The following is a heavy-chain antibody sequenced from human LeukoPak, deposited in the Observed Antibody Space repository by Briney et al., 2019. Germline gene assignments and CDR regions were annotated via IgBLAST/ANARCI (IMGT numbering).Heavy chain of an antibody. CDR1: GYSFTSYW. Sequence: GESLKISCKGSGYSFTSYWIGWVRQMPGKGLEWMGIIYPGDSDTRYRPSFQGQVTISADKSISTAYLPWSSLKASDTAIYYCARRSQLGYYYYGMDVWGQGITVTVSS. V-gene: IGHV5-51*01. J-gene: IGHJ6*02. CDR2: IYPGDSDT. D-gene: IGHD6-13*01. CDR3: ARRSQLGYYYYGMDV.